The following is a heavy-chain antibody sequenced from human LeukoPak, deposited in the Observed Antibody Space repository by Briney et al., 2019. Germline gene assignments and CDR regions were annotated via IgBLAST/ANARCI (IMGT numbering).Heavy chain of an antibody. CDR3: ARGLVPGFLDY. CDR2: INSDESIT. CDR1: GFTFSSSW. D-gene: IGHD4-11*01. J-gene: IGHJ4*02. V-gene: IGHV3-74*01. Sequence: GGSLRLSCAASGFTFSSSWMYWVRQAPGKGLVWVSRINSDESITTYADSVKGRFTISRDNAKNTLYLQMNSLRAEDTAVYYCARGLVPGFLDYWGQGTPGTVSS.